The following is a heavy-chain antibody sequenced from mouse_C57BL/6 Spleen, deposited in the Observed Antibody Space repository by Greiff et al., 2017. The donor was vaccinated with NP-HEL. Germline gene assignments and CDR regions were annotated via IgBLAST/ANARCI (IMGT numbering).Heavy chain of an antibody. CDR3: ARSAGDYWYFDV. Sequence: VQLQQSGAELVKPGASEKISCKASGYAFSSYWMNWVKQRPGKGLEWIGQIYPGDGDTNYNGKFKGKATLTADKFSSTAYMQPSSLTSEDSAVYFCARSAGDYWYFDVWGTGTTVTVSS. V-gene: IGHV1-80*01. J-gene: IGHJ1*03. D-gene: IGHD2-13*01. CDR2: IYPGDGDT. CDR1: GYAFSSYW.